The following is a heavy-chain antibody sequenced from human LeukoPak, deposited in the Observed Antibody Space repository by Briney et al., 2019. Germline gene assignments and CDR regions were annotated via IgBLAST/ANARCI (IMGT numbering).Heavy chain of an antibody. CDR3: ARQSSSYDILTGYSTNNWFDP. Sequence: GESLKISCKGSGYSFTSHWIGWVRQMPGKGLEWMGIIYPGDSDTRYSPSFQGQVTISADESISTAYLQWSSLKASDTAMYYCARQSSSYDILTGYSTNNWFDPWGQGTLVTVSS. V-gene: IGHV5-51*01. J-gene: IGHJ5*02. CDR2: IYPGDSDT. CDR1: GYSFTSHW. D-gene: IGHD3-9*01.